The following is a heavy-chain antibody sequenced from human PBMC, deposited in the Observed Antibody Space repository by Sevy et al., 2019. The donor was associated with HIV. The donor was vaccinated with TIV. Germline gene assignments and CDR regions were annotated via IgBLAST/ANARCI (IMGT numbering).Heavy chain of an antibody. D-gene: IGHD1-26*01. CDR3: ASPTGPWELLGGAFDI. CDR2: ISYDGSNK. J-gene: IGHJ3*02. CDR1: GFTFGSYA. V-gene: IGHV3-30-3*01. Sequence: GGSLRLSCAASGFTFGSYAMHWVRQAPGKGLEWVAVISYDGSNKYYADSVKGRFTISRDNSKNTLYLQMNSLRAEDTAVYYCASPTGPWELLGGAFDIWGQGTMVTVSS.